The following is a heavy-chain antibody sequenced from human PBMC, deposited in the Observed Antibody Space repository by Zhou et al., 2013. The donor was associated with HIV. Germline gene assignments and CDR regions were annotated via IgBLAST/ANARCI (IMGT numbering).Heavy chain of an antibody. CDR2: IIPIFGTA. CDR3: ARAIPITFDWPANARSGYYYYYMDV. V-gene: IGHV1-69*05. Sequence: QVQLVQSGAEVKKPGSSVKVSCKASGGTFSSYAISWVRQAPGQGLEWMGGIIPIFGTANYAQKFQGRVTITTDESTSTAYMELSSLRSEDTAVYYCARAIPITFDWPANARSGYYYYYMDVWGKGTTVTVSS. J-gene: IGHJ6*03. CDR1: GGTFSSYA. D-gene: IGHD3-9*01.